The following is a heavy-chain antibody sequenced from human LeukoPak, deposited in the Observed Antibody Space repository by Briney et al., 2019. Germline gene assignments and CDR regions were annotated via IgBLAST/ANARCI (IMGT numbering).Heavy chain of an antibody. CDR2: MKQDGSER. CDR3: ARYLDFRADYYFDY. CDR1: GFAFRNYA. D-gene: IGHD3/OR15-3a*01. J-gene: IGHJ4*02. Sequence: GGSLRLSCAASGFAFRNYAMTWVRQAPGKGLEWVANMKQDGSERYYVDSVKGRFTTSRDNAKGSLYLQMNSLRVEDTAVYYCARYLDFRADYYFDYWGQRTLVTVSS. V-gene: IGHV3-7*01.